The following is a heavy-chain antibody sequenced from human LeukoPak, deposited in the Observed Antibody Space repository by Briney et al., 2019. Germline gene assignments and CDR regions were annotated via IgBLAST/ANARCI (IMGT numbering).Heavy chain of an antibody. Sequence: GESLKISCKDSGYTFSAYWIGWVRQMPGKGLEWMGIVYPGDSDTRYSPSFQGQVTMSADKSITTAYLQWSSLKASDTAVYYCARRHSSGYFDYWGQGTLVTVSS. CDR2: VYPGDSDT. J-gene: IGHJ4*02. CDR1: GYTFSAYW. CDR3: ARRHSSGYFDY. V-gene: IGHV5-51*01. D-gene: IGHD6-19*01.